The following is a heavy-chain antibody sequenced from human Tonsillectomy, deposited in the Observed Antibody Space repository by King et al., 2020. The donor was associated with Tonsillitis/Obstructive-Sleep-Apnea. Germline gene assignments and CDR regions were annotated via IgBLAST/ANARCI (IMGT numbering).Heavy chain of an antibody. Sequence: VQLVESGAEVKKPGESLRISCTGSGYSFSSYWITWVRQMPGKGLEWMGRIDPSDSYTNYSPSFQGHVTTSADKSISTAYLQWSSLKASDTAMYYCATGYDYGDYSLDCWGQGTLVPVSS. CDR2: IDPSDSYT. CDR3: ATGYDYGDYSLDC. CDR1: GYSFSSYW. J-gene: IGHJ4*01. V-gene: IGHV5-10-1*03. D-gene: IGHD4-17*01.